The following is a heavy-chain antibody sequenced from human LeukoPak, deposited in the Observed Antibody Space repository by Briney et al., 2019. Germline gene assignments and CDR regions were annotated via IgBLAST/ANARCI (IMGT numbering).Heavy chain of an antibody. CDR2: IYHSGST. J-gene: IGHJ4*02. D-gene: IGHD1-7*01. V-gene: IGHV4-30-2*01. CDR3: ASTPYNWNYTPHFDY. Sequence: SETLSLTCAVSGGSISSGGYSWSWIRQPPGKGLEWIGYIYHSGSTYYNPSLKSRVTISVDRSKNQFSLKLSSVTAAGTAVYYCASTPYNWNYTPHFDYWGQGTLVTVSS. CDR1: GGSISSGGYS.